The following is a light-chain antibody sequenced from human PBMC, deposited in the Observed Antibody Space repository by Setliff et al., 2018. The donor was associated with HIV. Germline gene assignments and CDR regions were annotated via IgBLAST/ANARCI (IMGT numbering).Light chain of an antibody. CDR1: KLGDKY. J-gene: IGLJ1*01. V-gene: IGLV3-1*01. Sequence: SYELTQPPSVSVSPGQTASITCSGDKLGDKYACWYQQKPGQSPVVVIYQDSKRPLGIPARFSGSNSGNTATLTISGTQAMDEADYYCQAWDSNTAFYVFGTGTKVTVL. CDR2: QDS. CDR3: QAWDSNTAFYV.